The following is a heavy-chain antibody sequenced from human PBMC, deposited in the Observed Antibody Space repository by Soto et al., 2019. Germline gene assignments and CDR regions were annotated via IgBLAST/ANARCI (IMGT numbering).Heavy chain of an antibody. CDR3: ARLLHDSRGYYYFNY. J-gene: IGHJ4*02. V-gene: IGHV4-39*01. CDR1: GGSISSSSFY. Sequence: SETLSLTCTVSGGSISSSSFYWGWIRQPPGKGLEWIGSIHYSGSTYDRPSLKSRVTMSVDTSKNQFSLKLSSVTAADTARYYCARLLHDSRGYYYFNYWGQGTLVTVSA. D-gene: IGHD3-22*01. CDR2: IHYSGST.